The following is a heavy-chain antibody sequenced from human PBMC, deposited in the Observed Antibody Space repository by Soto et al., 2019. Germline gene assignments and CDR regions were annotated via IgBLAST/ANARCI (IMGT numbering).Heavy chain of an antibody. V-gene: IGHV3-11*01. Sequence: QVQLVESGGGLVKPGGSLRLSCAASGFTFSDYYMAWIRQAPGRGLEWISYISGSTTGIYYANSVKRRFTISRANAKTSLYLQMRSLRAEDTAVYYCARVGAVSIYCFDYCGHRTLVTVTS. CDR2: ISGSTTGI. CDR3: ARVGAVSIYCFDY. CDR1: GFTFSDYY. J-gene: IGHJ4*01. D-gene: IGHD3-3*02.